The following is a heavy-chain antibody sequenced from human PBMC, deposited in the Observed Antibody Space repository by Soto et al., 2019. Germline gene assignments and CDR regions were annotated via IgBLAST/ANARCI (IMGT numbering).Heavy chain of an antibody. Sequence: VGSLRLSCAASGFTFSSYSMNWVRQAPGKGLEWVSSISSSSSYIYYADSVKGRFTISRDNAKNSLYLQMNSLRAEDTAVYYCAREVWWAAFDYWGQGTLVTVSS. V-gene: IGHV3-21*01. J-gene: IGHJ4*02. D-gene: IGHD1-26*01. CDR3: AREVWWAAFDY. CDR2: ISSSSSYI. CDR1: GFTFSSYS.